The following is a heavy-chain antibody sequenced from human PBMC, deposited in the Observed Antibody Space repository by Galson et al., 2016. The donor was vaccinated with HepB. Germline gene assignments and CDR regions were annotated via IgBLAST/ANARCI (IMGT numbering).Heavy chain of an antibody. V-gene: IGHV3-74*01. CDR2: IDSDGITT. CDR1: GFTFSSYA. Sequence: SLRLSCAASGFTFSSYAMSWVRQAPGKGLVWVSRIDSDGITTAYADSVKGRFTISRDNARHSLYLEMNSLRGEDTAMYYCARDYVPGAWGQGVLVTVSS. J-gene: IGHJ5*02. D-gene: IGHD3-10*01. CDR3: ARDYVPGA.